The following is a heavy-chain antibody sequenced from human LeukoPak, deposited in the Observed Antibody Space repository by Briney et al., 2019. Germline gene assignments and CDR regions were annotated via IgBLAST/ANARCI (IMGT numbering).Heavy chain of an antibody. Sequence: PGGSLRLSCTASGFTFSSYTMYWVRQAPGKGLEYVSAINSNGGSTYYADSVKGRFTISRDNSKNTLYLQMSSLRAEDTAVYYCVKWWQHLGYFDYWGQGTLVTVSS. CDR3: VKWWQHLGYFDY. D-gene: IGHD6-13*01. CDR1: GFTFSSYT. V-gene: IGHV3-64D*09. CDR2: INSNGGST. J-gene: IGHJ4*02.